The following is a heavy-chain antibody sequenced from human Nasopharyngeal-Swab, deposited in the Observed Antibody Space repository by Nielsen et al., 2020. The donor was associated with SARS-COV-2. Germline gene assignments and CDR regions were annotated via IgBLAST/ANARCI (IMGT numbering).Heavy chain of an antibody. V-gene: IGHV4-61*01. J-gene: IGHJ4*02. D-gene: IGHD3-3*01. CDR1: GGSVSSGSYY. Sequence: SATLSLTCTVSGGSVSSGSYYWSWIRQPPGQGLEWIGYIYYSGSTNYNPSLKSRVTISVDTSKNQFSLKLSSVTAADTAVYYCARSGDDFWSGYFDYWGQGTLVTVSS. CDR3: ARSGDDFWSGYFDY. CDR2: IYYSGST.